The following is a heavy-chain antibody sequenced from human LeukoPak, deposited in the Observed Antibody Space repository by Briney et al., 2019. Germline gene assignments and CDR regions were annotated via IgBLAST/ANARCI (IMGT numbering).Heavy chain of an antibody. CDR3: AKASTYYYDSSGYLTN. CDR1: GFTLDDYA. Sequence: GRSLRLSCAASGFTLDDYAMHWVRHAPGKGMEWVSGISWNSGSIMYGDSGKGRFTIARDKAKKSLYMQIDSLRAEDTALYYCAKASTYYYDSSGYLTNWGQGTLVTVSS. CDR2: ISWNSGSI. J-gene: IGHJ4*02. D-gene: IGHD3-22*01. V-gene: IGHV3-9*01.